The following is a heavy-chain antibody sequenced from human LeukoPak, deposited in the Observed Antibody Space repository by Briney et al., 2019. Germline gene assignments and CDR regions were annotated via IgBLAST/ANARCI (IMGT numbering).Heavy chain of an antibody. V-gene: IGHV3-30*12. Sequence: GGSLRLSCAASGFTFSNYGMHWVRQAPGKGLEWVAFMPYDGSNKYYADSVKGRFTISRDNSKNMLYLQMNSLRAEDTAVYYCAREGPMLRGVIGGKIDYWGQGTLVTVS. CDR3: AREGPMLRGVIGGKIDY. D-gene: IGHD3-10*01. J-gene: IGHJ4*02. CDR1: GFTFSNYG. CDR2: MPYDGSNK.